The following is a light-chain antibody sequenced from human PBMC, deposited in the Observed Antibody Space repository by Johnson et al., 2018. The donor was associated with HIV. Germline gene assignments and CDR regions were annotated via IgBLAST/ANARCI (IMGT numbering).Light chain of an antibody. J-gene: IGLJ1*01. V-gene: IGLV1-51*02. CDR3: AAWDSGLSARYV. CDR2: ENI. CDR1: SSNIGNNF. Sequence: QSVLTQPPSVSAAPGQKVTISCSGTSSNIGNNFVSWYQQLPGTAPKLLIYENITRPSGIPDRFSGSKSGTSATLDITGLQPGDEADYYCAAWDSGLSARYVFGPGT.